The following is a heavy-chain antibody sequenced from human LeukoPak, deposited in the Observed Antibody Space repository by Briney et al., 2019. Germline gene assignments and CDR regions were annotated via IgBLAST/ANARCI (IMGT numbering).Heavy chain of an antibody. V-gene: IGHV5-51*01. CDR3: ARHTLGYCSSTSCYAGFDY. CDR2: IYPGDSDT. J-gene: IGHJ4*02. CDR1: GYSFTNYW. Sequence: GESLKISCKGSGYSFTNYWIGWVRQMPGKGLKWMGIIYPGDSDTRYSPSFQGQVTISADKSISTAYLQWSSLKASDTAMYYCARHTLGYCSSTSCYAGFDYWGQGTLVTASS. D-gene: IGHD2-2*01.